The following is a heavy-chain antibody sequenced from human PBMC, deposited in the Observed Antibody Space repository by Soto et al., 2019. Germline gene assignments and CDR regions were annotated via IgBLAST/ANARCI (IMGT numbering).Heavy chain of an antibody. Sequence: GSLRLSCAASGFTFSSYAMSWVRQAPGKGLKWISSISGSGTSTYYKDSVRGRFTISRDNSRNTVDLQMNSLRPEDTAVYYCAKILSTVTSYYYGMDAWGQGTTVTVSS. D-gene: IGHD4-17*01. V-gene: IGHV3-23*01. CDR1: GFTFSSYA. CDR3: AKILSTVTSYYYGMDA. CDR2: ISGSGTST. J-gene: IGHJ6*02.